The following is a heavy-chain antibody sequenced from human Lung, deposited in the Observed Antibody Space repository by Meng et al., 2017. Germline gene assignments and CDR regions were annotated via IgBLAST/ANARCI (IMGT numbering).Heavy chain of an antibody. D-gene: IGHD4-11*01. CDR2: INHSGST. V-gene: IGHV4-34*01. J-gene: IGHJ4*02. Sequence: QGKLREGGAGLLKPSETLSLTCVVSGGSFSDYYWSWIRQPPGKGLEWIGEINHSGSTNYNPSLESRATISVDTSQNNLSLKLSSVTAADSAVYYCARGPTTMAHDFDYWGQGTLVTVSS. CDR1: GGSFSDYY. CDR3: ARGPTTMAHDFDY.